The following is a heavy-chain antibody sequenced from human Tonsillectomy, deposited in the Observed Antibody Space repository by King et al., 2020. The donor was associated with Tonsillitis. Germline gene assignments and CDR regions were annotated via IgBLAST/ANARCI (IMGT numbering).Heavy chain of an antibody. J-gene: IGHJ4*02. CDR3: ARDYDSSGVYWSWRFDY. CDR2: INPSGGST. V-gene: IGHV1-46*03. CDR1: GYTFTTYY. Sequence: QLVQSGTEVKKPGASVKVSCKASGYTFTTYYMHWVRQAPGQGLEWMGIINPSGGSTRYAQKVQGRVTMSRDTSTSTVYMELSSLRSEDTAVYYCARDYDSSGVYWSWRFDYWGQGTLVTVSS. D-gene: IGHD3-22*01.